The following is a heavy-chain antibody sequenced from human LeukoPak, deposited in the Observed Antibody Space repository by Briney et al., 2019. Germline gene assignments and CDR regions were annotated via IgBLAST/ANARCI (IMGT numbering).Heavy chain of an antibody. V-gene: IGHV3-23*01. CDR3: AKDVVPFDY. J-gene: IGHJ4*02. CDR1: GFTVSSNS. Sequence: PGGSLRLSCTVSGFTVSSNSMSWVRQAPGKGLEWVSGISGSGGSTYYADSVKGRFIISRDNSQNTLYLQMDSLRAEDTAVYYCAKDVVPFDYWGQGTLVTVSS. CDR2: ISGSGGST. D-gene: IGHD2-21*01.